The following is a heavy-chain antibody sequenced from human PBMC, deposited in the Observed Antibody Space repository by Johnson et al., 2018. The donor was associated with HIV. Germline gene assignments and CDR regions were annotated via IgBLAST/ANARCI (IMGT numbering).Heavy chain of an antibody. CDR1: GFNFSNYG. J-gene: IGHJ3*02. V-gene: IGHV3-33*01. CDR3: TTVLRPKPLDAFDI. CDR2: IWYDGSNK. Sequence: QEQLVESGGGVVQPGRSLRLSCAASGFNFSNYGMYWVRQAPGKGLEWVAVIWYDGSNKYYANSVKGRFIISRDNSKNTLYLQMNSLRAEDTAVYYCTTVLRPKPLDAFDIWGQGTMVTVSS.